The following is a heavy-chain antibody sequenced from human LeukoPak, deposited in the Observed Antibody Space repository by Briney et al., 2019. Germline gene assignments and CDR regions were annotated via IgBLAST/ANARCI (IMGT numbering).Heavy chain of an antibody. V-gene: IGHV4-34*01. CDR2: INHSGST. Sequence: PGGSLRLSCAASGFTVSSNYMSWVRQAPGKGLEWIGEINHSGSTNYNPSLKSRVTISVDTSKNQFSLKLSSVTAADTAVYYCARGGIQLWPPTGYYYGMDVWGQGTTVTVSS. CDR3: ARGGIQLWPPTGYYYGMDV. D-gene: IGHD5-18*01. CDR1: GFTVSSNY. J-gene: IGHJ6*02.